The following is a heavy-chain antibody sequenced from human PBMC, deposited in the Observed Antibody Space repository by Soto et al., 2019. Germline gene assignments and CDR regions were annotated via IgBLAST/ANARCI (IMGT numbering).Heavy chain of an antibody. Sequence: GGSLRLSCAASGFTFSSYDMHWFRQATGKGLEWVSAIGTAGDTYYPGSVKGRFTISRENAKNSLYLQMNSLRAEDTAVYYCARDRGVAPPTYYYYGMDVWGQGTTVTVSS. D-gene: IGHD3-10*01. CDR3: ARDRGVAPPTYYYYGMDV. V-gene: IGHV3-13*01. CDR2: IGTAGDT. J-gene: IGHJ6*02. CDR1: GFTFSSYD.